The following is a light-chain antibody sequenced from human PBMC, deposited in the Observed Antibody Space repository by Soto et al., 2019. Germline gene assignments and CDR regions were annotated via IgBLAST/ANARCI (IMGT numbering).Light chain of an antibody. Sequence: QSALTQPPSVSGSPGRSVTISCTGTSSDVGSYDRVSWYQQPPGTAPKLIIYDVSNRPSGVPDRFSGSKSGNTASLTISGLQAEDEAVYYCSSYTTTTTLGVFGGGTKLTVL. CDR3: SSYTTTTTLGV. CDR2: DVS. V-gene: IGLV2-18*02. J-gene: IGLJ2*01. CDR1: SSDVGSYDR.